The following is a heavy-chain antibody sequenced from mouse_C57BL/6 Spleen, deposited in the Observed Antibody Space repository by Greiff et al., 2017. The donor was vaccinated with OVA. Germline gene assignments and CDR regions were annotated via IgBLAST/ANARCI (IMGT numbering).Heavy chain of an antibody. CDR2: ISDGGSYT. Sequence: EVKLMESGGGLVKPGGSLKLSCAASGFTFSSYAMSWVRQTPEKRLEWVATISDGGSYTYYPDNVKGRFTISRDNAKNNLYLQMSHLKSEDTAMYCGARATGTGHWYFDVWGTGTTVTVSS. CDR3: ARATGTGHWYFDV. CDR1: GFTFSSYA. V-gene: IGHV5-4*03. J-gene: IGHJ1*03. D-gene: IGHD4-1*01.